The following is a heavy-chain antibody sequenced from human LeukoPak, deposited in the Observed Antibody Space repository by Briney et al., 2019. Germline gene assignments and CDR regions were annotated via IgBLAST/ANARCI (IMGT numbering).Heavy chain of an antibody. V-gene: IGHV3-64D*06. CDR2: ISSNGGST. CDR3: VKGAHSHGSFDY. CDR1: GFTFSSYA. Sequence: PGGSLRLSCSAAGFTFSSYAMHWVRQAPGKGLEYVSAISSNGGSTYYADSVKGRVTISRDNSKNTLYLQMSSLRAEDTAVYYCVKGAHSHGSFDYWGQGTLVTVSS. J-gene: IGHJ4*02.